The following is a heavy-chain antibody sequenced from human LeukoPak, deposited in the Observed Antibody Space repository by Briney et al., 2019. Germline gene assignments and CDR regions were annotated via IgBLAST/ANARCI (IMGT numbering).Heavy chain of an antibody. CDR1: EFTFSSYA. Sequence: PGGSLRLSRAASEFTFSSYAMSWVRQAPGKGLEWVSAISGSGGTTYYTDSVKGRFTISRDNSKNTLYLQMNSLRAEDTAVYYCAKEFSSSWYYYFDYWGQGTLVTVSS. D-gene: IGHD6-13*01. CDR3: AKEFSSSWYYYFDY. J-gene: IGHJ4*02. V-gene: IGHV3-23*01. CDR2: ISGSGGTT.